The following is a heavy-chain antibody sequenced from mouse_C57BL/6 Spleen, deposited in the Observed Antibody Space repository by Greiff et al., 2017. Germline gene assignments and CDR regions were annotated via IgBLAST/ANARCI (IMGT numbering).Heavy chain of an antibody. CDR2: IHPNSGST. Sequence: QVQLQQPGAELVKPGASVKLSCKASGYTFTSYWMHWVKQRPGQGLEWIGMIHPNSGSTNYNEKFKSKATLTVDKSSSTAYMQLSSLTSEDSAVYYCARPGSSPHPRDYWGQGTSVTVSS. CDR3: ARPGSSPHPRDY. CDR1: GYTFTSYW. D-gene: IGHD1-1*01. J-gene: IGHJ4*01. V-gene: IGHV1-64*01.